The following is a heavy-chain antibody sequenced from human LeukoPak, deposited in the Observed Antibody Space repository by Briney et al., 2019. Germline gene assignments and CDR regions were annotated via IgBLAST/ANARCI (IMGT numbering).Heavy chain of an antibody. V-gene: IGHV3-30*02. J-gene: IGHJ3*02. D-gene: IGHD2-2*01. Sequence: GGSLRLSCAASGFTFSSYAMSWVRQAPGKGLEWVAFIRFDGTNKYFTNSVKGRFTISRDNSKNTLYLQMSSLRAEDTAVYYCAKDKGFCTTTTCYVLSNDAFDIWGQGTMVTVSS. CDR3: AKDKGFCTTTTCYVLSNDAFDI. CDR1: GFTFSSYA. CDR2: IRFDGTNK.